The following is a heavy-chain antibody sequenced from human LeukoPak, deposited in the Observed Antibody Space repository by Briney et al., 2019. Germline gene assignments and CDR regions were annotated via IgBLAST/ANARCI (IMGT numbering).Heavy chain of an antibody. J-gene: IGHJ4*02. Sequence: RTGGSLRLSCAASGFTFSSSAMSWVRQAPGRGLEWVSTISGSGGATYYADSVKGRFTISSDNSKNTLYLQMNSLRAEDTAVYYCAKDRPIFKDWGQGTQVTVSS. CDR2: ISGSGGAT. CDR3: AKDRPIFKD. CDR1: GFTFSSSA. V-gene: IGHV3-23*01.